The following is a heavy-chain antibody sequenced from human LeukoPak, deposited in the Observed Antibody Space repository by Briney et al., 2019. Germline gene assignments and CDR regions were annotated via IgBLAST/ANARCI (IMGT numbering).Heavy chain of an antibody. CDR2: ISAYNGDT. Sequence: ASVKVSCKASGYTFSSYGISWVRQAPGQGLEWMGWISAYNGDTHYAQKFQGRVTMTTDTSTSTAYMELSSLRSEDTAVYYCARGPGGTTIDYWGQGTLVTVSS. V-gene: IGHV1-18*01. CDR3: ARGPGGTTIDY. D-gene: IGHD4-23*01. CDR1: GYTFSSYG. J-gene: IGHJ4*02.